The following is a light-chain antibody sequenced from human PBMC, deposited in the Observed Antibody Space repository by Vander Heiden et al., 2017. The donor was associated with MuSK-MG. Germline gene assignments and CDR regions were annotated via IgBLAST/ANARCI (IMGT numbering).Light chain of an antibody. CDR1: KLGDKY. Sequence: SYELTQPPSVSVSPGQTASITCSGDKLGDKYACWYQQKPGQSLVLVIYKDSKRPSGIPERFSGSTSGNTATLTISGTQAMDEDDYYCQAWDSSTVVFGGGTKLTVL. J-gene: IGLJ2*01. CDR2: KDS. CDR3: QAWDSSTVV. V-gene: IGLV3-1*01.